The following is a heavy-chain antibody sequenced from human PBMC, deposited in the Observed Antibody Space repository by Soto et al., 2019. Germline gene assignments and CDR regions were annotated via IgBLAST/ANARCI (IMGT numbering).Heavy chain of an antibody. D-gene: IGHD2-21*01. CDR2: SYYSGST. J-gene: IGHJ6*02. V-gene: IGHV4-31*03. CDR1: GGSISSGGYY. Sequence: QVQLQESGPGLVKPSQTLSLTCTVSGGSISSGGYYWSWIRQHPGKGLEWIGYSYYSGSTYYNPSLKSRVTIVVDTSKNQFSLKVISVTAAATAVYYCAASCVGCGGFNYYGMDVWGQGTTVTVSS. CDR3: AASCVGCGGFNYYGMDV.